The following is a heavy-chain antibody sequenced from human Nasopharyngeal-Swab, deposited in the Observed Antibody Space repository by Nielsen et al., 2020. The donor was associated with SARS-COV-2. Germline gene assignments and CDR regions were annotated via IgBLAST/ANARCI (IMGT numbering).Heavy chain of an antibody. Sequence: GGSLRLSCAASGFTFDDYGMSWIRQAPGKGLEWVSYISSSGSTIYYADSVKGRFTISRDNAKNSLYLQMNSLRAEDTAVYYCARSRSYYDSSGFPVGYWGQGTLVTVSS. CDR3: ARSRSYYDSSGFPVGY. CDR2: ISSSGSTI. D-gene: IGHD3-22*01. V-gene: IGHV3-11*01. CDR1: GFTFDDYG. J-gene: IGHJ4*02.